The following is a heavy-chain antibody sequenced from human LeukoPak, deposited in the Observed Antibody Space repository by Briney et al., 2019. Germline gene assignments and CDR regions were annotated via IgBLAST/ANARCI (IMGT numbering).Heavy chain of an antibody. V-gene: IGHV4-39*01. CDR3: ARRRYYDGTGYLD. CDR1: GDSVRSSNYY. D-gene: IGHD3-22*01. J-gene: IGHJ1*01. CDR2: VYYTGKT. Sequence: SETLSLTCTVSGDSVRSSNYYWDWIRQPPGKGLEWVGTVYYTGKTYYSPSLKSRVSMFVDASNSRFSLNLNSVTAADTAVYYCARRRYYDGTGYLDWGQGTLVTVSS.